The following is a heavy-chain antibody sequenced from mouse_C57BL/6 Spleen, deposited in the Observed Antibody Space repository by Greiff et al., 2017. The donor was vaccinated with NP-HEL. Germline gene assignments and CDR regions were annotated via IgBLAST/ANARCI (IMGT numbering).Heavy chain of an antibody. Sequence: QVQLQQPGAELVKPGASVKLSCKASGYTFTSYWMHWVKQRPGQGLEWIGMIHPNSGSTNYNEKFKSKATLTVDKSSSTAYMQLSSLTSEDSAVYYCARAYGYDGYAMDYWGQGTSVTVSS. CDR3: ARAYGYDGYAMDY. J-gene: IGHJ4*01. D-gene: IGHD2-2*01. CDR2: IHPNSGST. CDR1: GYTFTSYW. V-gene: IGHV1-64*01.